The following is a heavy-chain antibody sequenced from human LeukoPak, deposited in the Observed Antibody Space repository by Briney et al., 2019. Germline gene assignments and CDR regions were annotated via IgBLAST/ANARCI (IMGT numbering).Heavy chain of an antibody. J-gene: IGHJ6*02. CDR1: GGSISSYY. D-gene: IGHD3-22*01. CDR2: IYHSGNT. CDR3: ARDRNYYDSSGPPYYYSASDV. V-gene: IGHV4-59*01. Sequence: ASETLSLTCTVSGGSISSYYWSWIRQPPGKGLEWIGYIYHSGNTYYNPSLKSRVTISIHNSKNQFSLKVNSVTAADTAVYYCARDRNYYDSSGPPYYYSASDVWGQGTTVTVSS.